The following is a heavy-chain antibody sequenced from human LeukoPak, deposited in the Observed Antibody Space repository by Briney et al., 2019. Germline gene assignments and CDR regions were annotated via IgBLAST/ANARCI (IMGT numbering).Heavy chain of an antibody. J-gene: IGHJ6*04. V-gene: IGHV3-9*01. CDR3: AELGITMIGGV. D-gene: IGHD3-10*02. CDR1: GFTFDDYA. Sequence: GGSLRLSCAASGFTFDDYAMHWVRQAPGKGLEWVSGLNWNSGGIVYADSVKGRFTISRDNSKNSLYLQMNSLRAEDTAVYYRAELGITMIGGVWGKGTTVTISS. CDR2: LNWNSGGI.